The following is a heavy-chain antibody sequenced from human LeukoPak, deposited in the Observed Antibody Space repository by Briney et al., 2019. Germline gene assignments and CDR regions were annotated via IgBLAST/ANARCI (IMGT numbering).Heavy chain of an antibody. J-gene: IGHJ4*02. CDR3: ARYEGGSLGPAIDY. D-gene: IGHD5-12*01. CDR1: GFTFSSYW. Sequence: PGGSLRLSCAASGFTFSSYWMHWVRQAPGKGLVWVSRINSDGSSTSYADSVKGRFTISRDNAKNTLYLQMNSLRAEDTAVYYCARYEGGSLGPAIDYWGQGTLVTVSS. CDR2: INSDGSST. V-gene: IGHV3-74*01.